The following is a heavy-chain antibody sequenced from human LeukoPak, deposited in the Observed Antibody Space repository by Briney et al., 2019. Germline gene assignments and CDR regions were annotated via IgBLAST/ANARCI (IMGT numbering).Heavy chain of an antibody. CDR2: IYYSGST. D-gene: IGHD4-11*01. V-gene: IGHV4-59*01. CDR1: GGSISSYY. J-gene: IGHJ5*02. Sequence: SETLSLTCTVSGGSISSYYWSWIRQPPGKGLEWIGYIYYSGSTNYNPSLRSRVTISVDTSKNQFSLKLSSVTAADTAVYYCALTTSRLGWSDPWGQGTLVTVSS. CDR3: ALTTSRLGWSDP.